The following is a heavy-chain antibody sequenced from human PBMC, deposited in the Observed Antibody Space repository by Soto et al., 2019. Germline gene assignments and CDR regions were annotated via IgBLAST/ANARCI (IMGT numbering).Heavy chain of an antibody. D-gene: IGHD1-26*01. CDR2: IIPIFGTA. CDR3: AGTGVGATLYFDY. CDR1: GGTFSSYA. J-gene: IGHJ4*02. Sequence: SVKVSCKASGGTFSSYAISWMRQAPGQGLEWMGGIIPIFGTANYAQKFQGRVTITADESTSTAYMELSSLRSEDTAVYYCAGTGVGATLYFDYWGQGALVTVS. V-gene: IGHV1-69*13.